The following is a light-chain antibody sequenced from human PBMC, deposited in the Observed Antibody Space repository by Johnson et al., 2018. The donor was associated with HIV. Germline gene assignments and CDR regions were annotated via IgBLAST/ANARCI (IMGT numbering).Light chain of an antibody. CDR1: SSNIGNNY. CDR3: ATWDSSLSAPV. V-gene: IGLV1-51*01. J-gene: IGLJ1*01. Sequence: QSVLTQPPSVSAAPGQKVTISCSGSSSNIGNNYVSWYQQLPGTAPKLLIYDNNKRPSGIPGRFSGSKSGTSATLGITGLQTGDEADYYCATWDSSLSAPVFGTGTKVTVL. CDR2: DNN.